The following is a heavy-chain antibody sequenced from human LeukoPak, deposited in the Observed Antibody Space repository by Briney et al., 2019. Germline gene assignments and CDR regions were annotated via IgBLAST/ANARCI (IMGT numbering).Heavy chain of an antibody. CDR2: IYYSGST. D-gene: IGHD3-16*01. CDR3: ARFTPQGYGWGGYNRFDP. J-gene: IGHJ5*02. Sequence: PSETLSLTCTVSGGSISSSSYYWGWIRQPPGKGLEWIGSIYYSGSTYYNPSLKSRVTISLDTPKNQFSLNLTSVTAADTAVYYCARFTPQGYGWGGYNRFDPWGQGTLVTVSS. CDR1: GGSISSSSYY. V-gene: IGHV4-39*07.